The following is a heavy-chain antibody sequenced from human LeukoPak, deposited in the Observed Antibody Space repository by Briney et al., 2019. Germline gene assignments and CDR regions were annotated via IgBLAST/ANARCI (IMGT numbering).Heavy chain of an antibody. CDR2: INHSGST. V-gene: IGHV4-39*07. J-gene: IGHJ4*02. Sequence: PSETLSLTCTVSGGSISSSSYYWGWIRQPPGKGLEWIGEINHSGSTNYNPSLKSRVTISVDTSKNQFSLKLSSATAADTAVYYCARGRLVGGAYFDYWGQGTLVTVSS. CDR3: ARGRLVGGAYFDY. D-gene: IGHD6-19*01. CDR1: GGSISSSSYY.